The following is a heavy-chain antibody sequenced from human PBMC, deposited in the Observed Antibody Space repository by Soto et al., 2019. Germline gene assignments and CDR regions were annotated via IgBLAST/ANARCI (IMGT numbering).Heavy chain of an antibody. V-gene: IGHV1-58*01. CDR2: IVVGSGNT. Sequence: SVKVSCKASGFTFTSSAVQWVRQARGQRLEWIGWIVVGSGNTNYAQKFQERVTITRDMSTGTAYMELSSLRSEDTAVYYCAAEGSTLQHAFDIWGQGTMVTVSS. D-gene: IGHD6-13*01. J-gene: IGHJ3*02. CDR1: GFTFTSSA. CDR3: AAEGSTLQHAFDI.